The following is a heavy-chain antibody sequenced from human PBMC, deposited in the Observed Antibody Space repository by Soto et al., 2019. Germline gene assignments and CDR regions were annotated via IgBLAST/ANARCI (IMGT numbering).Heavy chain of an antibody. J-gene: IGHJ4*02. CDR2: IKQDGSEK. Sequence: GGSLRLSCAASGFTFSSYWMSWVRQAPGKGLEWVANIKQDGSEKYYVDSVKGRFTISRDNAKNSLYLQMNSLRAEDTAVYYCARDNLGYSSGWYEVGLDYWGQGTLVTVSS. CDR3: ARDNLGYSSGWYEVGLDY. D-gene: IGHD6-19*01. V-gene: IGHV3-7*05. CDR1: GFTFSSYW.